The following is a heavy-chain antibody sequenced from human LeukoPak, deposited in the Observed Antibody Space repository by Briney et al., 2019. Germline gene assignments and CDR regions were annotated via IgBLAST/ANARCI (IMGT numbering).Heavy chain of an antibody. D-gene: IGHD2-21*01. CDR3: AKDFRIGYSAHFDY. CDR2: LTDTGDST. CDR1: GFTFSIYA. Sequence: GGSLRLSCAASGFTFSIYAMSWVRQAPGKGLEWVSALTDTGDSTYYADSVKGRFTVSRDNSKNTLYLQMDSLRGEDTAVYYCAKDFRIGYSAHFDYWGQGALVTVSS. J-gene: IGHJ4*02. V-gene: IGHV3-23*01.